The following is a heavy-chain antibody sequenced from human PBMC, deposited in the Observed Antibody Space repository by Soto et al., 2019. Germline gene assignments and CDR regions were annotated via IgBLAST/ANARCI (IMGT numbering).Heavy chain of an antibody. D-gene: IGHD2-21*02. V-gene: IGHV1-18*01. Sequence: QVQLVQSGAEVKKPGASVKVSCKASGYTFTSYGISWVRQAPGQGLEWMGWISAYNGNTNYAQKHQGRGTMTTDTSPSTAYMELRSLRSDDTAVYYCARDGAYCGGDCYTDYWGQGTLVTVSS. J-gene: IGHJ4*02. CDR1: GYTFTSYG. CDR3: ARDGAYCGGDCYTDY. CDR2: ISAYNGNT.